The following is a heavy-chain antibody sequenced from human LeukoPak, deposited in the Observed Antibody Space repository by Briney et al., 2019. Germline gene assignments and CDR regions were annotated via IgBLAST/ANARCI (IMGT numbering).Heavy chain of an antibody. CDR3: ARGYDVNY. CDR2: IYYSGST. Sequence: SETLSLTCTVSGGSISSYYWSWIRQPPGKGLEWIGYIYYSGSTSYNPSLKSRVTISVDTSKNQFSLKLSSVTAADTAVYYCARGYDVNYWGQGTLVTVSS. D-gene: IGHD3-3*01. V-gene: IGHV4-59*08. CDR1: GGSISSYY. J-gene: IGHJ4*02.